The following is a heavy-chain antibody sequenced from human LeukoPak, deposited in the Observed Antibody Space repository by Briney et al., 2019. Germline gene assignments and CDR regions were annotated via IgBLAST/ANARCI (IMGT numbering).Heavy chain of an antibody. CDR3: ARDEVVDSSSWTERFDY. CDR2: INPNSGGT. V-gene: IGHV1-2*02. J-gene: IGHJ4*02. Sequence: ASVKVSCKASGYTFTGYYMHWVRQPPGQGLEWMGWINPNSGGTNYAQKFQGRVTMTRDTSISTAYMELSRLRSDDTAVYYCARDEVVDSSSWTERFDYWGQGTLVTVSS. CDR1: GYTFTGYY. D-gene: IGHD6-13*01.